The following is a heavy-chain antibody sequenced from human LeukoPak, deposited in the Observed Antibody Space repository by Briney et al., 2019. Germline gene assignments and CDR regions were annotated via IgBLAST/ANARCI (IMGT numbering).Heavy chain of an antibody. D-gene: IGHD3-22*01. CDR1: GFTFSSYG. CDR2: ISGSGGST. Sequence: PGGSLRLSCAASGFTFSSYGMSWVRQAPGKGLEWVSAISGSGGSTYYADSVRGRFTISRDNSKNTLYLQMNSLRAEDTAVYYCAKDHSSGYLGDYWGQGTLVTVSS. J-gene: IGHJ4*02. CDR3: AKDHSSGYLGDY. V-gene: IGHV3-23*01.